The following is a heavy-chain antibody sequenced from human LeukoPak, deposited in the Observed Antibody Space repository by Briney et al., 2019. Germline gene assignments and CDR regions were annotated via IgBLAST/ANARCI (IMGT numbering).Heavy chain of an antibody. J-gene: IGHJ4*02. Sequence: PGGSLRLSCAASGFTFSSYSMNWVRQAPGKGLEWVSSISSSSSYIYYADSVKGRFTTSRDNAKNSLYLQMNSLRAEDTAVYYCASLLTSSSWSATRDYWGQGTLVTVSS. CDR2: ISSSSSYI. D-gene: IGHD6-13*01. V-gene: IGHV3-21*01. CDR3: ASLLTSSSWSATRDY. CDR1: GFTFSSYS.